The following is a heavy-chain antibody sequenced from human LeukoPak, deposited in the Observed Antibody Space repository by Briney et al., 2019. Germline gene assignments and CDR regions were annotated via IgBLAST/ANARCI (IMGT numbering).Heavy chain of an antibody. Sequence: GGSLRLSCAASGFTFSSFEMNWVRQAPGKGLEWVSYISSSDSTIYYADSVKGRFTISRDNAKNSLYLQMNSLRAEDTAVYYCARRYSSRWAFDYWGQGTLATVSS. V-gene: IGHV3-48*03. D-gene: IGHD6-13*01. CDR2: ISSSDSTI. CDR3: ARRYSSRWAFDY. CDR1: GFTFSSFE. J-gene: IGHJ4*02.